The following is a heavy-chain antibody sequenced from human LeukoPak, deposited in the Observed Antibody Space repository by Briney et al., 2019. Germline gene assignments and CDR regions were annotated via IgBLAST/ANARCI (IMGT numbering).Heavy chain of an antibody. V-gene: IGHV4-59*01. D-gene: IGHD6-19*01. CDR1: GGSISSYY. CDR2: IYYSGST. Sequence: KPSETLSLTCTVSGGSISSYYWSWIRQPPGKRLEWIGYIYYSGSTNYNPSLKSRVTISVDTSKNQFSLKLSSVTAADTAVYYCARGGWYPESFQHWGQGALVTVSS. J-gene: IGHJ1*01. CDR3: ARGGWYPESFQH.